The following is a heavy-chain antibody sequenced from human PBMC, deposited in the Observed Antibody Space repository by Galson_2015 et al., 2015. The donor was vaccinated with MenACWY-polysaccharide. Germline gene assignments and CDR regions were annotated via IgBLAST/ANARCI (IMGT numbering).Heavy chain of an antibody. CDR2: IRNDGRK. D-gene: IGHD6-13*01. V-gene: IGHV3-30*02. Sequence: SLRLSCAGSGFNFGGNGLHWVRQAPGNGLEWVALIRNDGRKHYPDAVKGRFTISRDNSKNTLYLQMNSLRPEDTAVYYCARNPSRLDIAAASHWGQGALVSVSS. CDR1: GFNFGGNG. J-gene: IGHJ4*02. CDR3: ARNPSRLDIAAASH.